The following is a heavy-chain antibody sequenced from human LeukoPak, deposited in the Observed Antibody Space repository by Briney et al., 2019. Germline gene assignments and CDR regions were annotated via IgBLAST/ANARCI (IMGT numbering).Heavy chain of an antibody. CDR1: GFTLSSYC. V-gene: IGHV3-7*01. CDR3: ERWWIKKWLAWFDP. J-gene: IGHJ5*02. CDR2: IKQEGSEK. D-gene: IGHD6-19*01. Sequence: GGSLRLSCTASGFTLSSYCMSWVRQAPGKGLEWVANIKQEGSEKYYVDSVKARFNISRENAKNSLYLQMHSLRAEDTAVYYCERWWIKKWLAWFDPWGQGTLVTVSS.